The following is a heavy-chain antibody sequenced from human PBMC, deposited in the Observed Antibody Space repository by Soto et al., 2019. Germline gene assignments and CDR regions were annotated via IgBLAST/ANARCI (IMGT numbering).Heavy chain of an antibody. CDR3: ARREGRYSSSWYFGAFDI. CDR1: GFTFSDYW. CDR2: IKQDGSEK. D-gene: IGHD6-13*01. J-gene: IGHJ3*02. Sequence: GGPLRLSCAASGFTFSDYWMSWVRQAPGKGLEWVANIKQDGSEKYYVDSVKGRFTFSRDDAKNSLYLQMNSLRAEDTAVYYCARREGRYSSSWYFGAFDIWGQGTMVTVSS. V-gene: IGHV3-7*01.